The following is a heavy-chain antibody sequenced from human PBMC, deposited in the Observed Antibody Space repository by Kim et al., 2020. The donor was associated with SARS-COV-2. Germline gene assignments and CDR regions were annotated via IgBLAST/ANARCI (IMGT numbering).Heavy chain of an antibody. CDR3: ARALRNGYCTNGVCLDAFDI. D-gene: IGHD2-8*01. CDR1: GDSISSGGYY. V-gene: IGHV4-31*03. Sequence: SETLSLPCTVSGDSISSGGYYWSWIRQHPGKRLEWLGYIHYSGNTYYNPSLKSRVTISVDTSKNQFSLKLSFVTAADTALYYCARALRNGYCTNGVCLDAFDIWGQGTMVTVSS. J-gene: IGHJ3*02. CDR2: IHYSGNT.